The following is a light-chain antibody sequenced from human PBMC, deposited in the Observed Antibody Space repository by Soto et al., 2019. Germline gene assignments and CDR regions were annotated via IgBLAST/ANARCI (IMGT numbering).Light chain of an antibody. V-gene: IGKV1-39*01. CDR2: GAS. CDR3: QQSHIAPYT. CDR1: QSIARF. J-gene: IGKJ2*01. Sequence: DLQMTQSPSSLSAAVGDRVTITCRASQSIARFLNWYQQKPGEVPKLLIFGASYLRSGVPSRFSGSASGTHFALTITSLQPEDFATYFCQQSHIAPYTFGQGTNL.